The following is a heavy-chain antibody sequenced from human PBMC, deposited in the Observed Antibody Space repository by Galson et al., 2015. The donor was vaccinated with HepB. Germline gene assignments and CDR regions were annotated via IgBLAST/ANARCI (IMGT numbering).Heavy chain of an antibody. J-gene: IGHJ5*02. CDR2: ISSGNSTK. D-gene: IGHD6-13*01. CDR1: GFTFSSYS. Sequence: SLRLSCAASGFTFSSYSMNWVRQAPGKGLEWVSYISSGNSTKYYADSVKGRFTISRDNAKNSLYLQMNSLRDEDTAVYYCTRDPGYSSSPTPWGQGTLVTVSS. CDR3: TRDPGYSSSPTP. V-gene: IGHV3-48*02.